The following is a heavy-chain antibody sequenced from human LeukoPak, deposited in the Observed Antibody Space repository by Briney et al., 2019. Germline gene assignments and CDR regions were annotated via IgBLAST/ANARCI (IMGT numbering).Heavy chain of an antibody. CDR3: AREDDYGDYNY. CDR1: GFAFSTYG. CDR2: IWYDGSNK. D-gene: IGHD4-17*01. J-gene: IGHJ4*02. V-gene: IGHV3-33*01. Sequence: QPGRSLRLSCAASGFAFSTYGMHWVRQAPGKGLEWVAVIWYDGSNKYYADSVKGRFTIPRDNSKNTLYLQMNSLRAEDTAVYYCAREDDYGDYNYWGQGTLVTVSS.